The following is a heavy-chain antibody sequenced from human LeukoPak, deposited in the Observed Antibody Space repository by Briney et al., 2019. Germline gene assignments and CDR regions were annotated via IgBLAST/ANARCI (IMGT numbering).Heavy chain of an antibody. CDR2: ISSSSSYI. V-gene: IGHV3-21*01. CDR1: GFTFSSYS. CDR3: ARGGSGSSYFDH. J-gene: IGHJ4*02. D-gene: IGHD3-10*01. Sequence: KSGGSLRLSCAASGFTFSSYSMNWVRQAPGKGLEWVSSISSSSSYIYYADSVKGRFTISRDNAKNSLYLQMNSLRAEDTAVYYCARGGSGSSYFDHWGQGTLVTVSS.